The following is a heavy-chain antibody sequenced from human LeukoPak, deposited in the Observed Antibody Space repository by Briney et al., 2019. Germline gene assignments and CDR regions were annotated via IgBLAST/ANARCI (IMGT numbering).Heavy chain of an antibody. V-gene: IGHV3-74*01. J-gene: IGHJ4*02. CDR1: GNYW. D-gene: IGHD2/OR15-2a*01. Sequence: QSGGSLRLSCVVSGNYWMHWVRQAPGKGLVWVSHINSDGSRTSYADSVKGRFTISKDNAKNTVYLQMNSLRAEDTAVYYCVSFYETYWGRGTLVTVSS. CDR2: INSDGSRT. CDR3: VSFYETY.